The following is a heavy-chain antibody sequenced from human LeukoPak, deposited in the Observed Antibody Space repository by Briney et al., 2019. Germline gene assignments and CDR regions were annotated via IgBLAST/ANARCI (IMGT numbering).Heavy chain of an antibody. J-gene: IGHJ4*02. D-gene: IGHD4-17*01. CDR1: GGSFSGYY. Sequence: SETLSLTCAVYGGSFSGYYWSWIRQPPGKGLEWIGEINHSGSTNYNPSLKSRVTISVDTSKNQFSLKLSSVTAADTAVYYCARGRALYGDSRYLTKYFDYWDQGTLVTVSS. CDR3: ARGRALYGDSRYLTKYFDY. CDR2: INHSGST. V-gene: IGHV4-34*01.